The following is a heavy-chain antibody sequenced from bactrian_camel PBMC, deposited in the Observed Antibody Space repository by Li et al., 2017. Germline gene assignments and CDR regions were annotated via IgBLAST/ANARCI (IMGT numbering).Heavy chain of an antibody. CDR3: APDPRGPAY. CDR1: GFTFDDSD. CDR2: INTGGTGA. J-gene: IGHJ4*01. Sequence: EVQLVESGGGSVRAGETLRLSCTASGFTFDDSDVGWYRQAPGKAFEWVSSINTGGTGAYYTDSVKGRFTMSRDNDKNTLYLQLNSLKTEDTAVYYCAPDPRGPAYWGQGTQVTVS. V-gene: IGHV3S40*01.